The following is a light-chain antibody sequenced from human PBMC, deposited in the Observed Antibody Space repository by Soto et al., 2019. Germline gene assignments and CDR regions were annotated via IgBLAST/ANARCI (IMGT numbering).Light chain of an antibody. CDR1: QSVSSSY. Sequence: EIVLTQSPGTLSLSPGERASLSCRASQSVSSSYLAWYQQIPGQAPRLLINDASRRATGIPDRLSGSGSGTDFTLTISRLEPEDFAVYYCQQYGSSTPTFGQGTKVDIX. CDR2: DAS. J-gene: IGKJ1*01. CDR3: QQYGSSTPT. V-gene: IGKV3-20*01.